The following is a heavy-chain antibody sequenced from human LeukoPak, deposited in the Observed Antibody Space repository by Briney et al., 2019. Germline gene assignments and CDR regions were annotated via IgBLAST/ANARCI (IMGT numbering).Heavy chain of an antibody. V-gene: IGHV1-2*02. CDR1: GYTFTGYY. CDR2: INPNSGGT. CDR3: ARYLGNCSGGTCSSFYMDV. D-gene: IGHD2-15*01. J-gene: IGHJ6*03. Sequence: ASVKVSCKASGYTFTGYYMHWVRQAPGQGLEWMGWINPNSGGTNYAQKFQGRVTMTRDTSISTAYMELSRLRSDDTAVYYCARYLGNCSGGTCSSFYMDVWAKGTTVTVSS.